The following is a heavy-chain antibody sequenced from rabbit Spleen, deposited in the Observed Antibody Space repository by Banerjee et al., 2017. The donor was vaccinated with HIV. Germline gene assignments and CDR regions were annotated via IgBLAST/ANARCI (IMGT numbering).Heavy chain of an antibody. CDR3: ARDLVTVIGWNFSL. J-gene: IGHJ6*01. V-gene: IGHV1S45*01. Sequence: EQVGGGGGGLGKAEGSLRLTCKASGGSFRDKDVMGWVRQAPGKGLEWTACMNIVTGKDVYATWATGRFIMSRSSSTTVTLQMTSLTAADAATYICARDLVTVIGWNFSLWGPGTLVTVS. CDR1: GGSFRDKDV. D-gene: IGHD5-1*01. CDR2: MNIVTGKD.